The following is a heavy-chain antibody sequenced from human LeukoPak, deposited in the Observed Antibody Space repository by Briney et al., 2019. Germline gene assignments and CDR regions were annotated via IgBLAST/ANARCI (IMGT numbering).Heavy chain of an antibody. D-gene: IGHD3-22*01. Sequence: ASVRVSCRSSGYTFTVYYMHWVRHAPGQGFECVGCINPNSGGTSYAQRFQGRVTMTSDTSISTAYMELSRLRSDDTAVYYCARVLDSSGYYSTYRCWGQGTLVTVSS. CDR3: ARVLDSSGYYSTYRC. CDR2: INPNSGGT. J-gene: IGHJ4*02. V-gene: IGHV1-2*02. CDR1: GYTFTVYY.